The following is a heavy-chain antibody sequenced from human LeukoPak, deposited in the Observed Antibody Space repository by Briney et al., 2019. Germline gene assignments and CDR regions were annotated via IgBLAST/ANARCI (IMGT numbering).Heavy chain of an antibody. CDR3: AKDYYDSSGYYPDY. Sequence: GGSLRLSCAASGFTFSSYGMHWVRQAPGKGLEWVAVISYDGSNKYYADSVKGRFTISRDNSKNTLYLQMNSLRAEDTAVYYCAKDYYDSSGYYPDYWGQGTLVTASS. J-gene: IGHJ4*02. D-gene: IGHD3-22*01. V-gene: IGHV3-30*18. CDR2: ISYDGSNK. CDR1: GFTFSSYG.